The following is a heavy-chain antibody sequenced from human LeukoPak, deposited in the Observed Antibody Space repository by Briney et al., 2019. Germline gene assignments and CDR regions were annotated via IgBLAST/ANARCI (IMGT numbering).Heavy chain of an antibody. CDR1: GYTFTSHG. D-gene: IGHD3-22*01. Sequence: ASVKASCKASGYTFTSHGISWVRQAPGQGLEWMGWISAYNGNTNYAQKLQGRVTMTTDTSTSTAYMELRSLRSDDTAVYYCARVAGYYYDSSGYYTDYWGQGTLVTVSS. V-gene: IGHV1-18*01. CDR2: ISAYNGNT. CDR3: ARVAGYYYDSSGYYTDY. J-gene: IGHJ4*02.